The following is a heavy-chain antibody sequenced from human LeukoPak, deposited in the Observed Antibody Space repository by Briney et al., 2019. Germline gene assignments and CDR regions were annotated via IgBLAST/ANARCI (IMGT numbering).Heavy chain of an antibody. Sequence: ASVKVSCKASGYTFTSYYMHWVRQAPGQGLEWMGIINPSGGSTSYAQKFQGRVTMTRDTSTSTVYMELSSLRSEDTAVYYCVRDDYGETPDYWGQGTLVTVSS. D-gene: IGHD4-17*01. J-gene: IGHJ4*02. CDR3: VRDDYGETPDY. CDR2: INPSGGST. V-gene: IGHV1-46*01. CDR1: GYTFTSYY.